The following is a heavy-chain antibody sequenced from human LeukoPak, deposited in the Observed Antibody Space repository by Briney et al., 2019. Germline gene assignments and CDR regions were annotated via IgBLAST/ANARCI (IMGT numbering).Heavy chain of an antibody. CDR2: IKEDGSKN. CDR1: GFTFSSYW. D-gene: IGHD1-1*01. Sequence: ESGRSLRLSCEASGFTFSSYWMTWVRQAPGNGLKWVANIKEDGSKNHYVDSVKGRFTISRDNAKNSLYLQMNSLRAEDTAVYHCARGPHTTATSYWGQGTLVTVSS. J-gene: IGHJ4*02. CDR3: ARGPHTTATSY. V-gene: IGHV3-7*01.